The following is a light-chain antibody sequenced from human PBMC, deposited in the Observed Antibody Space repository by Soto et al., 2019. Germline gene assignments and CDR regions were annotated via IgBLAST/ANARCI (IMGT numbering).Light chain of an antibody. Sequence: EIVMTQSPATLSVSPGERATLSCRASQSVYNNLAWYQQKPGQAPRLLIYGASTRATGIPARFSGSGSGTEFTLTISSLQSEDFAVYYCQQCGSPPFTFGPGTKVDIK. CDR2: GAS. V-gene: IGKV3-15*01. CDR1: QSVYNN. CDR3: QQCGSPPFT. J-gene: IGKJ3*01.